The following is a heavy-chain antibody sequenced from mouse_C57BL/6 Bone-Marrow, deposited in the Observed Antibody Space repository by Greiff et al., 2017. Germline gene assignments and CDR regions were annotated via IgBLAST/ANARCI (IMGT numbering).Heavy chain of an antibody. CDR3: ATDYYGSSYWYFDV. V-gene: IGHV1-64*01. CDR1: GYTFTSYW. Sequence: QVQLQQPGAELVKPGASVKLSCKASGYTFTSYWMHWVKQRPGQGLEWIGMIHPNSGSTNYNEKFKNKATLTVDKSSSTAYMQLSSLTSVDSAVYYCATDYYGSSYWYFDVWGTGTTVTVSS. J-gene: IGHJ1*03. D-gene: IGHD1-1*01. CDR2: IHPNSGST.